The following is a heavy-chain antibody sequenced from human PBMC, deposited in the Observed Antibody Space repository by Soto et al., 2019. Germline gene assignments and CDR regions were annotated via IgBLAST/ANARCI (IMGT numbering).Heavy chain of an antibody. CDR2: ISAYNGNT. CDR3: AREGPAPYYYSGMDV. V-gene: IGHV1-18*01. Sequence: QVQLVQSGGEVKKPGASVKVSCKTSGYSFTTYGISWVRQAPGQGLEWMGWISAYNGNTNYAQKLQGRVTMTTDTSPSTAYMELRSLRSDDTAVYYCAREGPAPYYYSGMDVWGQGSTVTVSS. J-gene: IGHJ6*02. CDR1: GYSFTTYG.